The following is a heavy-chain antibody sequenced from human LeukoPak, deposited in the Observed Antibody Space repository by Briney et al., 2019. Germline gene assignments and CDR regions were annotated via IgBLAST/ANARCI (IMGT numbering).Heavy chain of an antibody. CDR3: ARGYSSSWYFLPSGIDY. CDR2: ISYDGSNK. CDR1: GFTFSSYA. V-gene: IGHV3-30*04. Sequence: GGSLRLSCAASGFTFSSYAMHWVRQAPGKGLEWVAFISYDGSNKYYADSVKGRFTISRDNSKNTLYLQMNSLRAEDTAVYYCARGYSSSWYFLPSGIDYWGQEPWSPSPQ. J-gene: IGHJ4*01. D-gene: IGHD6-13*01.